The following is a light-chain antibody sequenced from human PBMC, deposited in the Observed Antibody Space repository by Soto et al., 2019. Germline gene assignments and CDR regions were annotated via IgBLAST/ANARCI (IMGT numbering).Light chain of an antibody. CDR3: QSYDSSLSGVV. CDR1: SSNIGAGYD. Sequence: QSVLTQPPSVSGAPGQRVTISCTGSSSNIGAGYDVHWYQQLPGTAPKPLIYGTSNRPSGVPDRFSGSKSGTSASLAITGLQAEDEADYYCQSYDSSLSGVVFGGGTKLTVL. CDR2: GTS. J-gene: IGLJ2*01. V-gene: IGLV1-40*01.